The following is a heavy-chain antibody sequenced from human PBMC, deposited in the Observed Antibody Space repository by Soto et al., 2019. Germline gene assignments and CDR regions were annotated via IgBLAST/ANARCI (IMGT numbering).Heavy chain of an antibody. Sequence: SETLSLTCAVSSGSISSSNWWSWVRQPPGKGLEWIGEIYHSGSTNYNPSLKSRVTISVDKSKNQFSLKLSSVTAADTAVYYCAASTIFGVVINAFDIWGQGTMVTVSS. V-gene: IGHV4-4*02. J-gene: IGHJ3*02. CDR2: IYHSGST. CDR3: AASTIFGVVINAFDI. CDR1: SGSISSSNW. D-gene: IGHD3-3*01.